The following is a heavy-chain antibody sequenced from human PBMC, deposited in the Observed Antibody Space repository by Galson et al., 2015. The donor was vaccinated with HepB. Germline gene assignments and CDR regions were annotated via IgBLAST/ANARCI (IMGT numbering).Heavy chain of an antibody. CDR2: ISSSSSTI. D-gene: IGHD3-22*01. CDR3: ARPDNYYDSSGYYYTKRSDY. J-gene: IGHJ4*02. V-gene: IGHV3-48*01. CDR1: GFTFSSYS. Sequence: SLRLSCAASGFTFSSYSMNWVRQAPGKGLEWVSYISSSSSTIYYADSVKGRFTISRDNAKNSLYLQMNSLRAEDTAVYYCARPDNYYDSSGYYYTKRSDYWGQGTLVTVSS.